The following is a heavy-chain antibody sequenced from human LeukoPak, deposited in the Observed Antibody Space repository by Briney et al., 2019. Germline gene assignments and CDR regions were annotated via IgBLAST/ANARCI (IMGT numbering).Heavy chain of an antibody. V-gene: IGHV4-34*01. J-gene: IGHJ5*02. CDR3: ARDGYSFGRGSDP. D-gene: IGHD5-12*01. CDR1: GGSFSDYY. Sequence: PSETLSLTCSVYGGSFSDYYWIWIRQSPEMGLQWIGEISHSGSTNYNPSLKSRLTMSIDTSKKQFSLNLSSVTAADTAVYYCARDGYSFGRGSDPWGQGTLVTVSS. CDR2: ISHSGST.